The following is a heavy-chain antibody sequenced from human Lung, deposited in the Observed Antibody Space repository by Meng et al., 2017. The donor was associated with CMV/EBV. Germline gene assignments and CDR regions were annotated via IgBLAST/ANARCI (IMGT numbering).Heavy chain of an antibody. Sequence: GESLKISCAASGFTFSSFEMNWVRQAPRKGLEWVSYINKNGFNIEYADSVKGRFTISRDNAKNSLYLQLNSLRAEDTAIYYCARNTLSYYGMDVWGQGTTVTVSS. D-gene: IGHD1/OR15-1a*01. CDR2: INKNGFNI. V-gene: IGHV3-48*03. J-gene: IGHJ6*02. CDR3: ARNTLSYYGMDV. CDR1: GFTFSSFE.